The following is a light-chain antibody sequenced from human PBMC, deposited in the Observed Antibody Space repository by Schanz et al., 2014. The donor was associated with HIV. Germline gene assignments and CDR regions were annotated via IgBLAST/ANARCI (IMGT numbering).Light chain of an antibody. J-gene: IGLJ2*01. Sequence: QSALTQPPSASGSPGQAVTITCTGTGSDIGGYKYVSWYQQHPGKAPKLLIYEVTKRPSGVPNRFSGSKSGNTASLTVSGVQAEDEAHYYCTSYAGRNGMVFGGGTKLTVL. CDR2: EVT. CDR1: GSDIGGYKY. V-gene: IGLV2-8*01. CDR3: TSYAGRNGMV.